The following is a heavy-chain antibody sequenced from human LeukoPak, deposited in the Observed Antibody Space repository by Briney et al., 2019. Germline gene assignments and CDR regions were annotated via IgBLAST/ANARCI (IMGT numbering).Heavy chain of an antibody. D-gene: IGHD6-13*01. CDR3: ARGVAAGYDY. V-gene: IGHV1-8*01. Sequence: ASVKVSCKASGYTFTSYDINWVRQATGQGLEWMGWMSPNSDYTGYAQKFQGRVTMTRNTSISTAYMELSSLRSGDTAMYFCARGVAAGYDYWGQGTLVTVSS. CDR2: MSPNSDYT. CDR1: GYTFTSYD. J-gene: IGHJ4*02.